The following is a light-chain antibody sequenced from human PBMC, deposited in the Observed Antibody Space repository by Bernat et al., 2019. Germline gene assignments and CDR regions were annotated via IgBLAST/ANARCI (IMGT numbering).Light chain of an antibody. CDR3: SSYSGNNNLV. J-gene: IGLJ1*01. Sequence: QSALTQPPSASGSPGRSVTIPCTGTSSDIGGFNYVSWYQHHPGKAPKLIIYDVNKRPSGVPDRFSGSKSGITASLTVSVLQADDEADYYCSSYSGNNNLVFGTGAKVAVL. CDR1: SSDIGGFNY. CDR2: DVN. V-gene: IGLV2-8*01.